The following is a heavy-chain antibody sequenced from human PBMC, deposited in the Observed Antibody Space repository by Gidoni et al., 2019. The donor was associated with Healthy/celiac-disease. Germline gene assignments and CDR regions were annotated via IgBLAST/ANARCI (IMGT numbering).Heavy chain of an antibody. CDR2: ISSSSSYI. Sequence: EVQLVESGGGLVKPGGSLRLYWAASGFTFSSYSMNWVRQAPGKGLEWVSSISSSSSYIYYADSVKGRFTISRDNAKNSLYLQMNSLRAEDTAVYYCAREFSAGDYWGQGTLVTVSS. V-gene: IGHV3-21*01. CDR3: AREFSAGDY. CDR1: GFTFSSYS. J-gene: IGHJ4*02. D-gene: IGHD6-13*01.